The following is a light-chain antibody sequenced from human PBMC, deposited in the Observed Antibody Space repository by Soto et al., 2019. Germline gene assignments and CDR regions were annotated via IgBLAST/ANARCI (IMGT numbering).Light chain of an antibody. CDR1: SSNIGAGYD. V-gene: IGLV1-40*01. Sequence: QSVLTQPPSVSRAPGQRVTISCTGSSSNIGAGYDVQWYQQVPGAAPKVLIYGNTNRPSGVPDRFSGSRSGTSASLAIAGLLAEDDALYYCQSYDSTLSGSAFGGGTQLTVL. CDR2: GNT. CDR3: QSYDSTLSGSA. J-gene: IGLJ3*02.